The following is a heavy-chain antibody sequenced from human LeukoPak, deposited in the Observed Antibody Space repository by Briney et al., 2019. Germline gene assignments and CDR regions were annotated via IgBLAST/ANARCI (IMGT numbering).Heavy chain of an antibody. CDR3: ARKFSSKFEWLGYVTGDDAFDY. Sequence: ASVKVSCKAFGYSFTGYHLHWVRQAPRQGLEWMGWANPKTGGTNYARKLQGRVTMTRDTSINTVNMELSRLSSEDTAVYYCARKFSSKFEWLGYVTGDDAFDYWGQGTMITVS. J-gene: IGHJ3*01. CDR1: GYSFTGYH. V-gene: IGHV1-2*02. CDR2: ANPKTGGT. D-gene: IGHD3-9*01.